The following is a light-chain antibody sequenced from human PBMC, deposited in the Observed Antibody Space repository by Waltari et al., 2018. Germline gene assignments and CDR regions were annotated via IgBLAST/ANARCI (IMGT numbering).Light chain of an antibody. Sequence: DIQMTQSPSSLSASVGDRVTITCRASQSISIYLNWYQQRPGKAPKLLIYAASTLQSGVPSRFSGGGSGTDFTLTISSLQPEDFATYYCQQSYTTLLTFGGGTNMDI. J-gene: IGKJ4*01. CDR1: QSISIY. CDR3: QQSYTTLLT. CDR2: AAS. V-gene: IGKV1-39*01.